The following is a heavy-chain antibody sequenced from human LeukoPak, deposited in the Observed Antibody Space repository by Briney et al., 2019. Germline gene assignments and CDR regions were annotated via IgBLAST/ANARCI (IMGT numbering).Heavy chain of an antibody. Sequence: GSLRLSCAASGFSFSTYGLHWVRHTPGKGLEWVAFIRYDGSNEYYADSVKGRFTISRDNSKNTLHLQMNSLRVEDTAVYYCARPMNEYDSSGFFHYWGQGTLVTVSS. CDR2: IRYDGSNE. J-gene: IGHJ4*02. D-gene: IGHD3-22*01. CDR3: ARPMNEYDSSGFFHY. V-gene: IGHV3-30*02. CDR1: GFSFSTYG.